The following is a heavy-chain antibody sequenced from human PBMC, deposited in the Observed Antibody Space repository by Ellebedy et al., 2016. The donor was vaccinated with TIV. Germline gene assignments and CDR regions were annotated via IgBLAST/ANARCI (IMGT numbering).Heavy chain of an antibody. V-gene: IGHV4-39*01. CDR1: GGSISSSSYY. CDR2: IYYSGRS. J-gene: IGHJ4*02. CDR3: ARHGQFDY. Sequence: SETLSLTXTVSGGSISSSSYYWGWIRQPPGKGLEWIGSIYYSGRSYYNPSLKSRVTISVDTSKNQFSLKLSSVTAADTAVYYCARHGQFDYWGQGTLVTVSS.